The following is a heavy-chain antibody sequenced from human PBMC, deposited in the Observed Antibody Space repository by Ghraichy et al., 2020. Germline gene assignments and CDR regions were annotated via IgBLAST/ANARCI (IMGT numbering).Heavy chain of an antibody. CDR3: AKDGLLVVVAATPIDY. D-gene: IGHD2-15*01. V-gene: IGHV3-23*01. Sequence: GGSLRLSCAASGFTFSSYAMSWVRQAPGKGLEWVSAISGSGGSTYYADSVKGRFTISRDNSKNTLYLQMNSLRAEDTAVYYCAKDGLLVVVAATPIDYWGQGTLVTVSS. J-gene: IGHJ4*02. CDR1: GFTFSSYA. CDR2: ISGSGGST.